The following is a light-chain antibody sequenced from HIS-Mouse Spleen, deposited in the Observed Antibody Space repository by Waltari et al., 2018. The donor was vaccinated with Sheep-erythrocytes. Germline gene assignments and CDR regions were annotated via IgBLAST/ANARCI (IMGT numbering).Light chain of an antibody. CDR2: EVS. Sequence: QSALTQPASVSGSPGQSITISCTGTSSDVGGYNYVYSYQQHPGKAPKLMIYEVSNRPSGVSNRFSGSKSGNTASLTISGLQAEDEADYYCSSYTSSSTLVVFGGGTKLTVL. CDR1: SSDVGGYNY. CDR3: SSYTSSSTLVV. J-gene: IGLJ2*01. V-gene: IGLV2-14*01.